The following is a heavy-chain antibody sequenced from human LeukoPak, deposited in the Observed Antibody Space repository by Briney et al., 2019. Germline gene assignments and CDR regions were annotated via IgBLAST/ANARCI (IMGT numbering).Heavy chain of an antibody. CDR1: GSSITSNYY. D-gene: IGHD6-13*01. Sequence: PSETLSLTCSVSGSSITSNYYWGWVRQSPGKGLEWIGTIYHSGATYYNPSLKTRVTISLDTSKNQFSLKLTSVTAADTAVYYCARDAFLGSSWYAGYWGQGTLVTVSP. J-gene: IGHJ4*02. V-gene: IGHV4-38-2*02. CDR3: ARDAFLGSSWYAGY. CDR2: IYHSGAT.